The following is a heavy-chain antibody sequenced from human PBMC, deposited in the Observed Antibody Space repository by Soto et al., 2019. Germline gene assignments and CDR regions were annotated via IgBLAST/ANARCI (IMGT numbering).Heavy chain of an antibody. CDR2: IIPSLGIA. D-gene: IGHD3-10*01. J-gene: IGHJ6*03. Sequence: QVQLVQSGAEVKKPGSAVKVSCKASGGTFSSYTISWVRQAPGQGLEWMGRIIPSLGIANYAQKFQGRVTITADKYTSTVYMEQSSLRSEDTAVYYCARDRVTMVRGVTDYYMDVWGKGTTVTVSS. CDR3: ARDRVTMVRGVTDYYMDV. CDR1: GGTFSSYT. V-gene: IGHV1-69*08.